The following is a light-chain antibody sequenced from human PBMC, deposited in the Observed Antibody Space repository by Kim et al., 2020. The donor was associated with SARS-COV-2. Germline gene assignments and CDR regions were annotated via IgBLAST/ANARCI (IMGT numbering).Light chain of an antibody. CDR3: QQYNNWPPIT. J-gene: IGKJ5*01. CDR2: GAS. CDR1: QRVSSN. V-gene: IGKV3-15*01. Sequence: SPGASASLSCRASQRVSSNLAWYQQKPGQAPRLLIYGASTRATGIPARFSGSGSGTEFTLTISSLQSEDFAVYYCQQYNNWPPITFGQGTRLEIK.